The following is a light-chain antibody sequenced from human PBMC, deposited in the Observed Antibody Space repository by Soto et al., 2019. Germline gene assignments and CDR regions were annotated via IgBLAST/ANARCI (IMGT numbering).Light chain of an antibody. J-gene: IGKJ1*01. V-gene: IGKV3-15*01. Sequence: EIVMTQSPATLSVSPGERATLSCRASQSVSSNLAGYQQKPGQAPRLLIYGASTRATGIPARFSGSGSGTEYTLTISSLQSEDFAVYYCQQDNNCPLTFGQGTKVEIK. CDR3: QQDNNCPLT. CDR1: QSVSSN. CDR2: GAS.